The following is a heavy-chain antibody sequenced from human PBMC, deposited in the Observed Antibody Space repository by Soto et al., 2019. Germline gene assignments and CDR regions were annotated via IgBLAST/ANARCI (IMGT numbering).Heavy chain of an antibody. CDR2: IVVGSGNT. CDR1: GFTFTSSA. V-gene: IGHV1-58*01. J-gene: IGHJ6*02. CDR3: AADLSVTGTLYYYYGMDV. Sequence: ASVKVSCKASGFTFTSSAVQWVRQARGQRLEWIGWIVVGSGNTNYAQKFQERVTITRDMSTSTAYMELSSLRSEDTAVYYCAADLSVTGTLYYYYGMDVWGQGTTVTVS. D-gene: IGHD6-19*01.